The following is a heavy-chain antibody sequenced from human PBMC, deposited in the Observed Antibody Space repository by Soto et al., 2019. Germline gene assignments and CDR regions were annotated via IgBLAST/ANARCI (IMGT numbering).Heavy chain of an antibody. V-gene: IGHV3-7*04. J-gene: IGHJ4*02. D-gene: IGHD3-10*01. CDR1: GFTFSSYW. Sequence: EVQLVESGGGLVQPGGSLRLSCAASGFTFSSYWMSWVRQAPGKGLEWVANIKEDGSERDYVDSVKGRFTISRDNAKNSLYLQMNSLRAEDAAFYYCARATGADKEDYWGQGTLVTVSS. CDR3: ARATGADKEDY. CDR2: IKEDGSER.